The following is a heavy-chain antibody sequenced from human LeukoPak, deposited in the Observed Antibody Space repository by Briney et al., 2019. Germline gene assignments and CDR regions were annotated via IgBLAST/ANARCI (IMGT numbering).Heavy chain of an antibody. D-gene: IGHD3-10*01. V-gene: IGHV5-51*01. J-gene: IGHJ4*02. Sequence: GESLKISCKGSGYSFASYWIGWVRQMPGKGLEWMGIIYPGDSDTRYSPSSQGQVTISADKSISTAYLQWSSLEASDTAMSYCARTMVRGVIPFDYWGQGTLVTVSS. CDR3: ARTMVRGVIPFDY. CDR1: GYSFASYW. CDR2: IYPGDSDT.